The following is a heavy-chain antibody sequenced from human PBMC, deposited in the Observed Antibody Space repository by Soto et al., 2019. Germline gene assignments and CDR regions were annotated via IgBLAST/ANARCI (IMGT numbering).Heavy chain of an antibody. D-gene: IGHD5-18*01. Sequence: PGGSLRLSCAASGFTFSSYTMTWVRQAPGKGLEWVSGISVGATRTYYADSVKGRFSISRDDSKNTLSLQMNSLRGDDTAVYYCAKAGGYMYDAFDIWGQGTTVTVSS. CDR1: GFTFSSYT. J-gene: IGHJ3*02. CDR2: ISVGATRT. CDR3: AKAGGYMYDAFDI. V-gene: IGHV3-23*01.